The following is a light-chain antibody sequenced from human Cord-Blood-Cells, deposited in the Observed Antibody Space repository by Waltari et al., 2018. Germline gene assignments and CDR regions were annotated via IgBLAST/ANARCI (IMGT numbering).Light chain of an antibody. V-gene: IGKV3-20*01. CDR2: GAS. J-gene: IGKJ1*01. Sequence: EIVLTQSPGTLSLSSGARATLSCRANQSVSSSYLAWYQQKPGQAPRLLIYGASSRATGIPDRFSGSGSGTDFTLTISRLEPEDFAVYYCQQYGSSPRTFGQGTKVEIK. CDR1: QSVSSSY. CDR3: QQYGSSPRT.